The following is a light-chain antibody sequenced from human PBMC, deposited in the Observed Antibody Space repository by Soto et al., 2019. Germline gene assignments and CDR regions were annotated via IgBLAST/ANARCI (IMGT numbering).Light chain of an antibody. CDR1: QGIRND. V-gene: IGKV1-6*01. CDR2: AAS. J-gene: IGKJ2*01. CDR3: LQDYNYPPYT. Sequence: AIQMTQSPSSLSASVGDRVTITCRASQGIRNDLDWYQQKPGKAPKLLIYAASSLQSGVPSRFSGSGSGTDFTLTISSLQPEDFATYYCLQDYNYPPYTFGQGTKLEIK.